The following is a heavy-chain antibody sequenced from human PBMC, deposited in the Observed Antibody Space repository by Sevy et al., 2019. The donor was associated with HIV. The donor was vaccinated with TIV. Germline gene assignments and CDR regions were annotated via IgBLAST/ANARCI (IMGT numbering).Heavy chain of an antibody. CDR1: GFTFSSYW. J-gene: IGHJ6*02. CDR3: ARDQYCGGDCYPVGRSAYYYYGMDV. D-gene: IGHD2-21*01. V-gene: IGHV3-7*03. Sequence: GGSLRLSCAASGFTFSSYWMSWVRQAPGKGLEWVANIKQDGSEKYYVDSVKGRFTISRDNAKNSLYLQMNSLRAEDTAVYYCARDQYCGGDCYPVGRSAYYYYGMDVWGQGTTVTVS. CDR2: IKQDGSEK.